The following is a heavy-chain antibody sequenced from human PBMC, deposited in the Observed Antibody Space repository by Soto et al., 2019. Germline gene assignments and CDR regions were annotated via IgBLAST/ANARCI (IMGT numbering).Heavy chain of an antibody. CDR2: ISGSGGST. Sequence: LGLSRAASGFTFSCYSMSWGRQAPGQGLEWVSAISGSGGSTYYADSVKGRLPISRDNSKNTLNLQMNSLRGEDTAVYYCAKGGNRQLVKGSWFDPWGQGTLVTVSS. CDR3: AKGGNRQLVKGSWFDP. CDR1: GFTFSCYS. D-gene: IGHD6-6*01. V-gene: IGHV3-23*01. J-gene: IGHJ5*02.